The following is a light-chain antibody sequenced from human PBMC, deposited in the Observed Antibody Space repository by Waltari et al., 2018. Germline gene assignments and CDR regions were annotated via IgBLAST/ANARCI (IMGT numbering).Light chain of an antibody. CDR3: QQYYSTPPA. CDR1: QSVLYSSNNKNY. Sequence: DIVMTQSPDSLAVSLGERATINCKSSQSVLYSSNNKNYLAWYQQKPGQPPKLLIYWASTRESGVPDRFSGSGSGIDFTLTISSLQAEDVAVYYCQQYYSTPPAFGGGTKVGIK. V-gene: IGKV4-1*01. J-gene: IGKJ4*01. CDR2: WAS.